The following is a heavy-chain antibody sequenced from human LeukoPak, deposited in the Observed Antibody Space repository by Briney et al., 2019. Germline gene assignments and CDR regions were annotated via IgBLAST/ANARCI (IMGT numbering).Heavy chain of an antibody. Sequence: SVKVSCKASGGTFSSYAISWVRQAPGQGLEWMGGIILIFGTANYAQKFQGRVTLTRDMSTSTDYLELSSLRSEDTAVYYCARDNSVRDEAWWFNPWGQGTLVTVSS. CDR3: ARDNSVRDEAWWFNP. J-gene: IGHJ5*02. V-gene: IGHV1-69*05. D-gene: IGHD5-24*01. CDR1: GGTFSSYA. CDR2: IILIFGTA.